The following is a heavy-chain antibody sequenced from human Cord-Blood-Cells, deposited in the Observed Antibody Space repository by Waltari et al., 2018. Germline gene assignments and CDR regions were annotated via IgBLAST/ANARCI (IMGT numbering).Heavy chain of an antibody. D-gene: IGHD3-22*01. Sequence: QVQLQQWGAGLLKPSETLSLTCAVYGGSFSGYYWSWIRQPPAKGMEWLGEINHSGSNTYSPSRHRRVTISLDTSKNQFALKLSSVTAADTAVYYCARGYRGGYYYYWGQGTLVTVSS. CDR3: ARGYRGGYYYY. J-gene: IGHJ4*02. V-gene: IGHV4-34*01. CDR1: GGSFSGYY. CDR2: INHSGSN.